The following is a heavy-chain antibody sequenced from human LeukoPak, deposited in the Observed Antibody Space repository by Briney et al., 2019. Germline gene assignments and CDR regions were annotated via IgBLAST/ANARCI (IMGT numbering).Heavy chain of an antibody. V-gene: IGHV3-30*18. Sequence: PGGSLRLSCAASGFTFTTYWMNWVRQAPGKGLEWVAVISYDGSNKYYADSVKGRFTISRDNSKNTLYLQMNSLRAEDTAVYYCAKTSPDWERGYSGYGDYWGQGTLVTVSS. D-gene: IGHD5-12*01. CDR2: ISYDGSNK. J-gene: IGHJ4*02. CDR3: AKTSPDWERGYSGYGDY. CDR1: GFTFTTYW.